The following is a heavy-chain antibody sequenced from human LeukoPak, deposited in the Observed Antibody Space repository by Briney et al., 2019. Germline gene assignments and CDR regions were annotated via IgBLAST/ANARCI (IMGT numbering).Heavy chain of an antibody. J-gene: IGHJ4*02. CDR2: IYYTGKN. Sequence: SETLSLTCAVSGGSINSHYWGWIRQPPGKGLQWIGDIYYTGKNNYNPSLKSRVTISLDTSKDQLSLNLTSVLAADTAIYYCVRRDSGWNYFDYWGQGILGTVSS. D-gene: IGHD1-26*01. CDR3: VRRDSGWNYFDY. CDR1: GGSINSHY. V-gene: IGHV4-59*08.